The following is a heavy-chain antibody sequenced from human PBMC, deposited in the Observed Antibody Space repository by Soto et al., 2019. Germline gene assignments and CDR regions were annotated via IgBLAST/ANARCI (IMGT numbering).Heavy chain of an antibody. D-gene: IGHD2-15*01. CDR3: ARAGAAQYYYYGMDV. J-gene: IGHJ6*02. CDR1: GYTFSTSG. Sequence: QVQLVQSGAEVRKPGASVKVSCKASGYTFSTSGMSWLRQAPGQGLEWMGWISTYNGDTNDAPKFQDRVTMTSDTSTGTVYMELRSLRSDDTAVYYCARAGAAQYYYYGMDVWGQGTRVTVSS. CDR2: ISTYNGDT. V-gene: IGHV1-18*01.